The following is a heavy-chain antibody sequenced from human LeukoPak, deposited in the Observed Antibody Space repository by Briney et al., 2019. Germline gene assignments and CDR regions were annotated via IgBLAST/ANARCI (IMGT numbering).Heavy chain of an antibody. CDR1: GYTFTGYY. CDR2: INPNSGGT. J-gene: IGHJ4*02. Sequence: ASVKVSCKASGYTFTGYYMHWVRQAPGQGLEWMGWINPNSGGTNYAQKFQGRVTMTRDTSISSAYMELSRLRSDDTAVYYCARKPRGSYWVDYWGQGTLVTVSS. V-gene: IGHV1-2*02. CDR3: ARKPRGSYWVDY. D-gene: IGHD1-26*01.